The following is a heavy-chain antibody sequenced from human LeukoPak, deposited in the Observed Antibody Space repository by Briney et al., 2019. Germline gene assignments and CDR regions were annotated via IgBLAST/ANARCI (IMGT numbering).Heavy chain of an antibody. D-gene: IGHD1-26*01. J-gene: IGHJ4*02. CDR3: AKDGRRGWYSGSYDDY. V-gene: IGHV3-23*01. Sequence: PGGSLRLSCAASGFTFSSYGMSWVRQAPGKGLEWVSAISGSGGSTYYADSVKGRFTISRDNSKNTLYLQMNSLRAEDTAVYYCAKDGRRGWYSGSYDDYWGQGTLVTVSS. CDR1: GFTFSSYG. CDR2: ISGSGGST.